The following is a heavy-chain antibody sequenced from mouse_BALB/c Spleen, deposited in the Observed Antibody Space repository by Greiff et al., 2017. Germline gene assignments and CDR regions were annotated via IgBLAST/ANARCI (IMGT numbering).Heavy chain of an antibody. CDR3: ARSNRYYYFDY. Sequence: VQLQQSGAELAKPGASVKMSCKASGYTFTSYWMHWEKQRPGQGLEWIGYINPSTGYTEYNQKFKDKATLTADKSSSTAYMQLSSLTSEDSAVYYCARSNRYYYFDYWGQGTTLTVSS. CDR1: GYTFTSYW. V-gene: IGHV1-7*01. J-gene: IGHJ2*01. CDR2: INPSTGYT. D-gene: IGHD2-14*01.